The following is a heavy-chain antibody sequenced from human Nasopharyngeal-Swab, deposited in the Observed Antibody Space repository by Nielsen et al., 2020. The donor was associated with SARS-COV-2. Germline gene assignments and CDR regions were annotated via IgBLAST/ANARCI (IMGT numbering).Heavy chain of an antibody. J-gene: IGHJ3*02. CDR3: AKFSITMPTI. V-gene: IGHV3-23*01. Sequence: GESLKISCAASGFTVSSNYMSWVRQAPGKGLEWVSAISGSGGSTYYADSVKGRFTISRDNSKNTLYLQMNSLRAEDTAVYYCAKFSITMPTIWGQGTMVTVSS. CDR1: GFTVSSNY. CDR2: ISGSGGST. D-gene: IGHD3-10*01.